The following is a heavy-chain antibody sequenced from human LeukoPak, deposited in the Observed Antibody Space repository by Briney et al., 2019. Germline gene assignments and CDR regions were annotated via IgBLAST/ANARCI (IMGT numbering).Heavy chain of an antibody. D-gene: IGHD3-3*01. V-gene: IGHV3-21*04. CDR3: ARDDTIVGVVIGRDY. Sequence: PGGSLRLSCASSGFTFNNYAMPWVRQAPGKGLEWVSSITANGCNKYFADSVKGRLNISRDKAKHSLCLQTNGLRAEERAVYYCARDDTIVGVVIGRDYWGQGTLVTVSS. CDR1: GFTFNNYA. J-gene: IGHJ4*02. CDR2: ITANGCNK.